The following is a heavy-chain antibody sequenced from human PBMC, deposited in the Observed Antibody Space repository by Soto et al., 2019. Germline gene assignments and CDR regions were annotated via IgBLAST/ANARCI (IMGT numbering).Heavy chain of an antibody. V-gene: IGHV3-9*01. CDR1: GFTFDDHA. D-gene: IGHD1-26*01. Sequence: EVQLVESGGGLVQPGKSLRLSCAASGFTFDDHAMHWVRQGPGKGLEWVAHISWNSETLGYADSVKGRFTISRDNATISVYLEMNGLRPEETAVYFCTRGSASVRSYFFDSWGQGTLVTVSS. CDR3: TRGSASVRSYFFDS. J-gene: IGHJ5*01. CDR2: ISWNSETL.